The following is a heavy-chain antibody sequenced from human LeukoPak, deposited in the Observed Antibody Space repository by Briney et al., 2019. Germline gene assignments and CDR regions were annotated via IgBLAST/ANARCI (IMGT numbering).Heavy chain of an antibody. CDR1: GFTFSCCA. CDR2: TSSNGGST. Sequence: PGGSLRLSCSASGFTFSCCAMHWVRLAPGTGLEYVSGTSSNGGSTYYADSMKGRFTISRDNSKNTLYLQMSSLRAEDTAVYYCARDHGVTTVRASLYYFDYWGQGSLVTVSS. CDR3: ARDHGVTTVRASLYYFDY. V-gene: IGHV3-64D*09. D-gene: IGHD4-17*01. J-gene: IGHJ4*02.